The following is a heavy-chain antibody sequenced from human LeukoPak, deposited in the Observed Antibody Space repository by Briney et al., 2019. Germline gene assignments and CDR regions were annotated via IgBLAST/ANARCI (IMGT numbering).Heavy chain of an antibody. Sequence: PSETLSLTCTVSGDSIRSYYWSWIRQPPGKGLEWIGYIYYSGSTKYNPSLKSRVTISVDTSKNQFPLKLSSVTAADTAVYYCARLPYCSTTSCYYWFDPWGQGTLVTVSS. J-gene: IGHJ5*02. CDR2: IYYSGST. CDR3: ARLPYCSTTSCYYWFDP. V-gene: IGHV4-59*08. D-gene: IGHD2-2*01. CDR1: GDSIRSYY.